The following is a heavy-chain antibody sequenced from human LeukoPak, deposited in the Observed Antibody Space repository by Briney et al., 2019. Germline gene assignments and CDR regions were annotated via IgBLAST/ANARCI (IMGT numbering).Heavy chain of an antibody. CDR3: ARVEGSPYDSAGYFANYYYSMDV. V-gene: IGHV3-48*03. J-gene: IGHJ6*03. CDR1: GFTFSSYE. CDR2: ISYHGRTT. Sequence: PGGSLRLSCAAAGFTFSSYEMNWVRQAQGEGLEWISYISYHGRTTYYADSVRGRFSISRDNAKHSTYMQISSLRVDDTAVCCCARVEGSPYDSAGYFANYYYSMDVWGEGTTVTVSS. D-gene: IGHD3-22*01.